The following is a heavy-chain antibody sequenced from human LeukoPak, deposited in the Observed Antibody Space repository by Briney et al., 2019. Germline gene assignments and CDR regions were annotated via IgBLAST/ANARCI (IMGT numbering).Heavy chain of an antibody. CDR1: GFTFSSYA. V-gene: IGHV3-23*01. Sequence: GGSLRLSCAASGFTFSSYAMSWVRQAPGKGLEWVSAISGSGGSTYYADSVKGRFTISRDNSKNTLYLQMNSLRAEDTAVYYCAKASSVRGSSWSYYYYYGMDVWGQGTTVTVSS. CDR3: AKASSVRGSSWSYYYYYGMDV. D-gene: IGHD6-13*01. CDR2: ISGSGGST. J-gene: IGHJ6*02.